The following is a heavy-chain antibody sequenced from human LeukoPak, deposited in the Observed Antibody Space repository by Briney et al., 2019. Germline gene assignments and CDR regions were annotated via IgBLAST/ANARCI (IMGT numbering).Heavy chain of an antibody. D-gene: IGHD3-10*01. CDR3: AILPGEDYYYYGMDV. V-gene: IGHV4-34*01. CDR1: GGSFSGYY. Sequence: PSETLSLTCAVYGGSFSGYYWSWIRQPPGKGLEWIGEINHSGSTNYNPSLKSRVTISVDTSKNQFSPKLSSVTAADTAVYYCAILPGEDYYYYGMDVWGQGTTVTVSS. J-gene: IGHJ6*02. CDR2: INHSGST.